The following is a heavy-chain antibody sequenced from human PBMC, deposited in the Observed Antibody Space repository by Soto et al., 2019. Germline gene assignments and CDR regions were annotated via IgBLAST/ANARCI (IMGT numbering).Heavy chain of an antibody. CDR1: GGTFSSYA. V-gene: IGHV1-69*01. CDR2: IIPIFGTA. CDR3: ARDRIRGEAVAGANDDAFDI. Sequence: QVQLVQSGAEVQKPGSSVKVSCKASGGTFSSYAISWVRQAPGQGLEWMGGIIPIFGTANYAQKFQGRVTITADESTSTAYMELSSLRSEDTAVYYCARDRIRGEAVAGANDDAFDIWGQGTMVTVSS. J-gene: IGHJ3*02. D-gene: IGHD6-19*01.